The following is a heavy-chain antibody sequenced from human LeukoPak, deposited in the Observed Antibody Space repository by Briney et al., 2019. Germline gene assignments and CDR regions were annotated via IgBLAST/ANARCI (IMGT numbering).Heavy chain of an antibody. CDR2: INPNSGGT. CDR3: ARDVGYSYGYGY. CDR1: GYTFTGYY. J-gene: IGHJ4*02. Sequence: GASVTLSCTASGYTFTGYYMHWVRQAPGQGLEWMGWINPNSGGTNYAQKFQGRVTMTRDTSISTAYMELSRLRSDDTAVYYCARDVGYSYGYGYWGQGTLVTVSS. D-gene: IGHD5-18*01. V-gene: IGHV1-2*02.